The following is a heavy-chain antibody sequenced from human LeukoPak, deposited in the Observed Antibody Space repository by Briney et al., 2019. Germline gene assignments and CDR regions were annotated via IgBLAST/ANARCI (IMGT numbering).Heavy chain of an antibody. J-gene: IGHJ4*02. CDR1: GYTFTSYG. CDR3: VRGNYYYDPVWVGDY. Sequence: ASVKVSCKASGYTFTSYGISWVRQAPGQGLEWMGWISAYNGNTNYAQKLQGRVTMTTDTSTSTAYMELRSLRSDDTAVYYCVRGNYYYDPVWVGDYWGQGTLVTVSS. V-gene: IGHV1-18*01. CDR2: ISAYNGNT. D-gene: IGHD3-22*01.